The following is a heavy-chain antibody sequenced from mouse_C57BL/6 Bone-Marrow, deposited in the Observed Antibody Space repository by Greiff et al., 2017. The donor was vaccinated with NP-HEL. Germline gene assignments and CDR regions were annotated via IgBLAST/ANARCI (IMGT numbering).Heavy chain of an antibody. CDR1: GFTFSDFY. D-gene: IGHD2-3*01. J-gene: IGHJ3*01. Sequence: EVKLVESGGGLVQSGRSLRLSCATSGFTFSDFYMEWVRQAPGKGLEWIAASRNKANDYTTEYSASVKGRFIVSRDTSQSILYLQMNALRAEDTAIYYCARDAADGVFAYWGQGTLVTVSA. CDR3: ARDAADGVFAY. CDR2: SRNKANDYTT. V-gene: IGHV7-1*01.